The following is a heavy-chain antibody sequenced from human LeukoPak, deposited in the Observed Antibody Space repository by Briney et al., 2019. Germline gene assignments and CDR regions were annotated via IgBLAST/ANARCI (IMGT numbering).Heavy chain of an antibody. CDR1: GFIFSSYA. V-gene: IGHV3-23*01. J-gene: IGHJ4*02. CDR2: ISGIDKNT. D-gene: IGHD1/OR15-1a*01. Sequence: PGGSLRLSCAASGFIFSSYAMSWVRQAPGKGLEWVSGISGIDKNTYYADSVRGRFTISRDNSKNMLYLQMYSLRVEDTAIYYCASPSGNNQGPFDYWGQGTLVTVSS. CDR3: ASPSGNNQGPFDY.